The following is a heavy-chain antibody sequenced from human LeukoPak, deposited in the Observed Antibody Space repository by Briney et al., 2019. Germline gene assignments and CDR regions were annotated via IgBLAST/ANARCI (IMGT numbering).Heavy chain of an antibody. V-gene: IGHV4-59*08. CDR1: GGSISTYF. J-gene: IGHJ4*02. D-gene: IGHD3-22*01. Sequence: SETLSLTCTVSGGSISTYFWSWIRQPPGKGLEWIGHIYFSGSTTYNPSLESRVTISVDTSKNQFSLKLSSVTAADTAVYYCARQWDYSDSSGRALNYFDSWGQGTLVTVAS. CDR2: IYFSGST. CDR3: ARQWDYSDSSGRALNYFDS.